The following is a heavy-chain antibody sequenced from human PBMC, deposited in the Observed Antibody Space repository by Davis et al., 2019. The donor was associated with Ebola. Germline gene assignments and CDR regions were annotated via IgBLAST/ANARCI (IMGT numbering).Heavy chain of an antibody. CDR2: IYSGAGGST. CDR3: AGRTNGSGSY. Sequence: PGGSLRLSCAASAFTVSSNYMTWVRQAPGKGLEWVSIIYSGAGGSTYYADSVKGRFTISRDSARSTLYLQMNSLRADDTAVYYCAGRTNGSGSYWGQGTLVTVSS. V-gene: IGHV3-53*01. CDR1: AFTVSSNY. J-gene: IGHJ4*02. D-gene: IGHD3-10*01.